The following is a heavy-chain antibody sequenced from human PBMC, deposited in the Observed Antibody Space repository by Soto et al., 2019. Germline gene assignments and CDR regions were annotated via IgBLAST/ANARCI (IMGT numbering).Heavy chain of an antibody. CDR3: AKDGSALPYAASHWFDR. CDR1: VFTFSGDG. Sequence: CLGLSCEASVFTFSGDGMHWVRQAPGKGLEWVAVISYYGTNEYYEDSVKGRFTISRDNSKNTLYLQMNSLRIEDTAVYYCAKDGSALPYAASHWFDRWGHGTLVTVAS. V-gene: IGHV3-30*18. D-gene: IGHD3-10*01. J-gene: IGHJ5*02. CDR2: ISYYGTNE.